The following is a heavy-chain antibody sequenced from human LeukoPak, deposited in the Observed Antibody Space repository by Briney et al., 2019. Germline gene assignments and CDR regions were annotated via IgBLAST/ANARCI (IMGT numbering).Heavy chain of an antibody. CDR1: GYTFTGYY. V-gene: IGHV1-2*02. CDR3: ARDTSGTWYYYDSSGYSERWYQH. D-gene: IGHD3-22*01. J-gene: IGHJ1*01. Sequence: ASVKVSCKASGYTFTGYYMHWARQAPGQGLEWMGWINPNSGGTNYAQKFQGRVTMTRDTSISTAYMELSRLRSDDTAVYYCARDTSGTWYYYDSSGYSERWYQHWGQGTLVTVSS. CDR2: INPNSGGT.